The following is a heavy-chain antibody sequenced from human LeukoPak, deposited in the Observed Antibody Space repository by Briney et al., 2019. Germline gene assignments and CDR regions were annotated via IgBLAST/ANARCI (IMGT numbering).Heavy chain of an antibody. CDR3: AKDQTMIVVVPYFDY. Sequence: TGGSLRLSCAASGFTFSSYGMHWVRQAPGKGLEWVAVISYDGSNKYYADSVKGRFTISRDNSKNTLYLQMNSLRAEDTAVYYCAKDQTMIVVVPYFDYWGQGTLVTVSS. V-gene: IGHV3-30*18. CDR2: ISYDGSNK. D-gene: IGHD3-22*01. J-gene: IGHJ4*02. CDR1: GFTFSSYG.